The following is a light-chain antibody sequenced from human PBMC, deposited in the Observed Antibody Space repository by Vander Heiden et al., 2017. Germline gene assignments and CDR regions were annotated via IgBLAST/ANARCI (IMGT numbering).Light chain of an antibody. CDR2: AAS. V-gene: IGKV1-8*01. J-gene: IGKJ2*02. CDR3: QQYYSYPRT. Sequence: AIRLTQSPPSFSASTGDRVTITCRASQGISSYLAWYQQKPGKAPKLLTYAASTLQSGVPSRFSGSGSGTDFTLTISCLQSEDFATYYCQQYYSYPRTFGQGTKLEIK. CDR1: QGISSY.